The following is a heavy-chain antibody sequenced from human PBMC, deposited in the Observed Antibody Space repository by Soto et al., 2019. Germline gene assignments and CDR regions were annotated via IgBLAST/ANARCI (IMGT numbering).Heavy chain of an antibody. CDR2: IIPILGIA. V-gene: IGHV1-69*04. CDR3: ARDGVEGSRYYYGSGSYFDY. D-gene: IGHD3-10*01. J-gene: IGHJ4*02. Sequence: SVKVSCKASGYTFTSYTISWVRQAPGQGLEWMGRIIPILGIANYAQKFQGRVTITADKSTSTAYMELSSLRAEDTAVYYCARDGVEGSRYYYGSGSYFDYWGQGTLVTVSS. CDR1: GYTFTSYT.